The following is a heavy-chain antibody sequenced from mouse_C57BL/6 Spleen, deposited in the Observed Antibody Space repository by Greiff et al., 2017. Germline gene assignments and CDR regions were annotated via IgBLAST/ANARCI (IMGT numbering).Heavy chain of an antibody. V-gene: IGHV5-6*02. CDR2: ISSGGSYT. CDR3: ARREIYDGYYGFAY. Sequence: EVMLVESGGDLVKPGGSLKLSCAASGFTFSSYGMSWVRQTPDKRLEWVATISSGGSYTYYPDSVKGRFTISRDNAKNTLYLQMSSLKSEDTAMYYCARREIYDGYYGFAYWGQGTLVTVSA. CDR1: GFTFSSYG. J-gene: IGHJ3*01. D-gene: IGHD2-3*01.